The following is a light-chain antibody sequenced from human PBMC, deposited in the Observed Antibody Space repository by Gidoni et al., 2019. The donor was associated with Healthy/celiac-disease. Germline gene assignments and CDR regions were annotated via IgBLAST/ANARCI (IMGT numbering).Light chain of an antibody. CDR1: KLGDKY. CDR3: QAWDSSVV. CDR2: QDS. Sequence: SYELTQPPSVSVSPGQTASMTCSGDKLGDKYACWYQQKPGQSPVLVIYQDSKRPSGIPERFSGSNSGNTATLTINGTQAMDEADYYCQAWDSSVVFGGGTKLTVL. V-gene: IGLV3-1*01. J-gene: IGLJ2*01.